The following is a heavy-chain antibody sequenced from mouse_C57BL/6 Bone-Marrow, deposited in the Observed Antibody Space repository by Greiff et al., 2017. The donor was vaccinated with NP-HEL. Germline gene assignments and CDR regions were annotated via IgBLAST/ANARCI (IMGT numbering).Heavy chain of an antibody. D-gene: IGHD3-2*02. J-gene: IGHJ3*01. CDR1: GYAFSSSW. CDR3: ARFGDGSGLAY. Sequence: QVQLQQSGPELVKPGASVKISCKASGYAFSSSWMNWVKQRPGKGLEWIGQIYPGDGDTNYNGKFKGKATLTADKSSSTAYMQLSSLTSEDSAVYFCARFGDGSGLAYWGQGTLGTVSA. V-gene: IGHV1-80*01. CDR2: IYPGDGDT.